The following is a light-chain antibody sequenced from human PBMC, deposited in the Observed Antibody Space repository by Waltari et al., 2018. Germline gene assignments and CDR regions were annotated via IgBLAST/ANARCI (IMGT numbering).Light chain of an antibody. V-gene: IGKV1-39*01. CDR2: GAS. Sequence: DIQMTQSPSSLSASIGDTVTITCRASQSILTYLNWYQHQPGRAPKLLIYGASNLQGGFPSRFTGRGSGTDFTLTITSLHPEDFATDSCQQPYDTPWAFGPGTKLQIK. CDR1: QSILTY. J-gene: IGKJ1*01. CDR3: QQPYDTPWA.